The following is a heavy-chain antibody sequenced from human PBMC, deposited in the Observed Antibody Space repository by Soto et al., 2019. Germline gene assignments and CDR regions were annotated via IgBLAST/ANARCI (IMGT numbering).Heavy chain of an antibody. V-gene: IGHV1-69*02. CDR1: GGTFSSYT. CDR3: ASVRYCSGGSRYDY. CDR2: IIPNLGIA. D-gene: IGHD2-15*01. J-gene: IGHJ4*02. Sequence: QVQLVQSGAEVKKPGSSVKVSCKASGGTFSSYTISWVRQAPGQGLEWMGRIIPNLGIANYAQKFQGRVTITADKYTNTAYMELSSLRTEDTAVYDCASVRYCSGGSRYDYWGQGTLVTVSS.